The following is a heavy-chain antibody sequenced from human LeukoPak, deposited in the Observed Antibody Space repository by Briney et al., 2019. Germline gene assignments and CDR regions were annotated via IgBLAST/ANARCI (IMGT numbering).Heavy chain of an antibody. D-gene: IGHD3-10*01. CDR2: INPSGDST. CDR3: ARGRYGLPNSHFDY. V-gene: IGHV1-46*01. Sequence: ASVKVSCKASGYTFTSYYMHWVRQAPGQGLEWMGIINPSGDSTSYAQKFQGWVTMTRDTSISTAYMEVIRLTSDDTAVYYCARGRYGLPNSHFDYWGQGTLVTVSS. J-gene: IGHJ4*02. CDR1: GYTFTSYY.